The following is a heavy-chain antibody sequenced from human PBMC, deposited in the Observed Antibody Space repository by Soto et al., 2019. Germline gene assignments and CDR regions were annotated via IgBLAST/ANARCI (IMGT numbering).Heavy chain of an antibody. V-gene: IGHV3-23*01. CDR2: ITDTGGDA. CDR1: GLTFGSRA. Sequence: GSLRLSCVASGLTFGSRAMSWVRQAPGEGLQWVSTITDTGGDAKYADSVRGRFVISRDNSKKTLYLQMTSLTAEDSAMYFCARGSADSYPGSRIFDFWGRGTLVTVSS. J-gene: IGHJ4*02. D-gene: IGHD3-10*01. CDR3: ARGSADSYPGSRIFDF.